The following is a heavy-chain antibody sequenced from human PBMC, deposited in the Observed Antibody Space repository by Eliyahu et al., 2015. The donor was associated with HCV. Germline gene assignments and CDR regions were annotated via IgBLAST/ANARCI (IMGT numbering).Heavy chain of an antibody. V-gene: IGHV4-39*07. J-gene: IGHJ4*02. CDR1: GGSIRSSQYY. CDR3: ARDGLVHYYDSSGPDY. Sequence: QLQLEESGPGLVXPSETLSLXCTVSGGSIRSSQYYWGWIRQPPGKGLEWIGSIYSSGSNHYNPYLKSRVTISVDTSKNQFXLKLTSXTAADTAVYYCARDGLVHYYDSSGPDYWGQGTLVTVSS. D-gene: IGHD3-22*01. CDR2: IYSSGSN.